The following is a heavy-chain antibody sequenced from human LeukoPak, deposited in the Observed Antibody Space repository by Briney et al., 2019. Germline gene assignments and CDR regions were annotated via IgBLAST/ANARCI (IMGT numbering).Heavy chain of an antibody. V-gene: IGHV4-39*06. Sequence: PSETLSLTCTVSGGSISSSSYYWGWIRQPPGKGLEWIGSIYYSGSTYYNPSLKSRVTISVDTSKNQFPLKLSSVTAADTAVYYCARDRIAAAGTLDVWGKGTTVTVSS. D-gene: IGHD6-13*01. CDR3: ARDRIAAAGTLDV. CDR2: IYYSGST. J-gene: IGHJ6*04. CDR1: GGSISSSSYY.